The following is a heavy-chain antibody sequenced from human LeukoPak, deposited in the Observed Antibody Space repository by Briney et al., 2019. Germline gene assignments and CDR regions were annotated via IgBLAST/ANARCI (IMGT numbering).Heavy chain of an antibody. CDR1: GGSISRYY. Sequence: SETLSLTCTVSGGSISRYYWSWVRQPPGKGLEWIGYIYYSGSTTYNPSLKSRVTISVDTSKHQFSLKLNSVTAADTAIYHCARDQSGGYYFDYWGQGTLVTVSS. V-gene: IGHV4-59*01. CDR2: IYYSGST. J-gene: IGHJ4*02. CDR3: ARDQSGGYYFDY. D-gene: IGHD3-10*01.